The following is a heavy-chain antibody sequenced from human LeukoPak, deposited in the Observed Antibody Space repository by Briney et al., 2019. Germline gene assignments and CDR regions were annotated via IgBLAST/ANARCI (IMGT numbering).Heavy chain of an antibody. V-gene: IGHV4-34*01. CDR3: ARGLGLRFLEWLDNWFDP. Sequence: SETLSLTCAVYGGSFSGYYWSWIRQPPGKGLEWIGEINHSGSTNYNPSLKSRVTISVDTSKNQFSLKLSSVTAADTAVYYCARGLGLRFLEWLDNWFDPWGQGTLVTVSS. D-gene: IGHD3-3*01. CDR1: GGSFSGYY. CDR2: INHSGST. J-gene: IGHJ5*02.